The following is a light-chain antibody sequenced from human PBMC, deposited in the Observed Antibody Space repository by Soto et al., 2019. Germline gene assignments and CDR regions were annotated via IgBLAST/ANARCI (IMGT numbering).Light chain of an antibody. CDR2: GAS. V-gene: IGKV3-20*01. CDR3: QPYASSRVT. J-gene: IGKJ1*01. CDR1: QSISSTY. Sequence: ESVLTQSPGTLSLSPWERATLSCRAIQSISSTYLAWYQQKPGQAPRLLMYGASSRATGIPDRFIGGGSGTDVTLTISRLEPEDVPPYYWQPYASSRVTFEEGTKVDI.